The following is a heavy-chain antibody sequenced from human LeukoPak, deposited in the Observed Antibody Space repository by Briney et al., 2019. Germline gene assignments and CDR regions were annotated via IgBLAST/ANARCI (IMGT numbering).Heavy chain of an antibody. V-gene: IGHV3-23*01. Sequence: QTGGSLRLSCAASGFTFASYAMSWVRQAPGKGLEWVSAISGSGGSTYYADSVKGRFTISRDNSKNTLYLQMNSLRAEDTAVYYCAKAYRELGAFDYWGQGTLVTVSS. CDR3: AKAYRELGAFDY. J-gene: IGHJ4*02. CDR2: ISGSGGST. D-gene: IGHD1-26*01. CDR1: GFTFASYA.